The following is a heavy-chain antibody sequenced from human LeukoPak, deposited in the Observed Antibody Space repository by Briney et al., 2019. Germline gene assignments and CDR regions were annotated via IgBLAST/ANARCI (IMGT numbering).Heavy chain of an antibody. CDR2: ISSSSSNI. V-gene: IGHV3-48*02. D-gene: IGHD6-19*01. CDR3: ARDLFGSGWSYYFDY. J-gene: IGHJ4*02. Sequence: GGSLRLSCSASGFTFSSYSMNWVRQAPGKGLEWGAYISSSSSNIYYADSVKGRFTISRDNAKNSLYLQMNSLRDEDTAVYYCARDLFGSGWSYYFDYWGQGTLVTVSS. CDR1: GFTFSSYS.